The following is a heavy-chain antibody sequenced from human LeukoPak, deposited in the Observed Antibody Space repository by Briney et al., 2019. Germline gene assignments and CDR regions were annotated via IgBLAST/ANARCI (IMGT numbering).Heavy chain of an antibody. Sequence: GSSVKVSCKASGGTFSSYAISWVRQAPGQGLEWMGRIIPILGIANYAQKFQGRVTITADKSTSTAYMELSSLRSEDTAVYYCARGGDIVATINPFDYWGQGTLVTVSS. CDR2: IIPILGIA. D-gene: IGHD5-12*01. J-gene: IGHJ4*02. V-gene: IGHV1-69*04. CDR1: GGTFSSYA. CDR3: ARGGDIVATINPFDY.